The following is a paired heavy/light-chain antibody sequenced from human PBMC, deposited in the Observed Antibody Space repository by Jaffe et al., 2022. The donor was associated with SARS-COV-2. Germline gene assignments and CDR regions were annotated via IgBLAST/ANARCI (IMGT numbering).Light chain of an antibody. J-gene: IGLJ3*02. V-gene: IGLV6-57*02. Sequence: NFMLTQPHSVSESPGKTVTISCTGSGGDIATSYVQWYQQRPGTVPTTVIFENNRRPSGVPGRFSGSIDRSSNSASLRISGLKTEDEADYYCQSYDPTDRTYWVFGGGTKLTVL. CDR3: QSYDPTDRTYWV. CDR2: ENN. CDR1: GGDIATSY.
Heavy chain of an antibody. CDR1: GYPFTNYG. CDR3: ARGRTSAFEWVDP. CDR2: INTNTGNP. Sequence: QVQLVQSGPELKKPGASVKISCKTSGYPFTNYGMNWVRQAPGQGLEWMGWINTNTGNPKYAQGFTRRFVFSLDTSVNTAYLQINSLQADDTAVYFCARGRTSAFEWVDPWGQGTQVTVSS. V-gene: IGHV7-4-1*02. J-gene: IGHJ5*02.